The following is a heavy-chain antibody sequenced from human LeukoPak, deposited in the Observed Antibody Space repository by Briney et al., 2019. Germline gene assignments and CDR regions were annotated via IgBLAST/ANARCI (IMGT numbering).Heavy chain of an antibody. J-gene: IGHJ6*03. CDR3: ARAPLGMVRGVTMDV. Sequence: PGGSLRLSCAASGFTFSGYYMTWIRQAPGKGLERISYISSSSSTIYYAGSVKGRFTISRDNAKNSLYLQMNSLRAEDTAVYYCARAPLGMVRGVTMDVWGKGTTVTVSS. CDR2: ISSSSSTI. D-gene: IGHD3-10*01. V-gene: IGHV3-11*01. CDR1: GFTFSGYY.